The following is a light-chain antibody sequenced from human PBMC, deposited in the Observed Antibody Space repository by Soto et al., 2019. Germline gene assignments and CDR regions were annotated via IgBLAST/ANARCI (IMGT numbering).Light chain of an antibody. V-gene: IGLV2-23*02. J-gene: IGLJ1*01. CDR2: EVS. CDR3: CSYAGSSTPLI. CDR1: SSDVGSYNL. Sequence: QSVLTQPASVSGSPGQSITIACTGTSSDVGSYNLVSWYQQHPGKAPKLMIYEVSKRPSGVSNRFSGSKSGNTASLTISGLQAEDEAYYYCCSYAGSSTPLIFGTGTKLTVL.